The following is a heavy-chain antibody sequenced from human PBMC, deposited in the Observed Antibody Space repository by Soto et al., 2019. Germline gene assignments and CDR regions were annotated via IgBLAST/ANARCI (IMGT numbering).Heavy chain of an antibody. Sequence: PSETLSLTCTVSGDSISNSFWAWIRQPPGKGLEWIGYIHYSGSANYNPSLKSRVTISVDKSKNQFSLKLSSVTTADTAVYYCARDNGYGLGIPSWGDAFDIWDQGTMVT. CDR2: IHYSGSA. J-gene: IGHJ3*02. CDR3: ARDNGYGLGIPSWGDAFDI. V-gene: IGHV4-59*01. D-gene: IGHD3-10*01. CDR1: GDSISNSF.